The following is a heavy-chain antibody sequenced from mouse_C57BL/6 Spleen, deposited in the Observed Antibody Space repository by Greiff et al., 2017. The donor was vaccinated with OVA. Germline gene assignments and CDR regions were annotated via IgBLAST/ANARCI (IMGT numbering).Heavy chain of an antibody. D-gene: IGHD1-1*01. J-gene: IGHJ4*01. V-gene: IGHV5-17*01. CDR2: ISSGSSTI. CDR3: ARSLLRYQLGDYAMDY. Sequence: EVQLVESGGGLVKPGGSLKLSCAASGFTFSDYGMHWVRQAPEKGLEWVAYISSGSSTIYYADTVKGRFTISRDNAKNTLFLQMTSLRSEDTAMYYCARSLLRYQLGDYAMDYWGQGTSVTVSS. CDR1: GFTFSDYG.